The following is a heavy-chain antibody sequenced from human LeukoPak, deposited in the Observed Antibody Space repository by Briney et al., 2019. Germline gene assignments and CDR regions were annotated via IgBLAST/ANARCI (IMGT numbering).Heavy chain of an antibody. CDR3: ARPQKTDSSGYYPDFDY. J-gene: IGHJ4*02. D-gene: IGHD3-22*01. Sequence: GASVKVSCKASGYTFTGYYMHWVRQAPGQGLEWMGWINPNSGGTNYAQKFQGRVTMTRDTSISTAYMELSRLRSDDTAVYYCARPQKTDSSGYYPDFDYWGQGTLVTVSS. V-gene: IGHV1-2*02. CDR2: INPNSGGT. CDR1: GYTFTGYY.